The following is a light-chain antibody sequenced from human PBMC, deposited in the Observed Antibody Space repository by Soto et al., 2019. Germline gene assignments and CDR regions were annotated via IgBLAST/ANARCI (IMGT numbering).Light chain of an antibody. CDR3: SSYTSTATLAV. Sequence: QSALTQPASVSGSPGQSITISCTGTGSDIGGYDFVSWYQQYPGKAPKLVIYEVSSRPSGVSSRFSDSKSGNTASLTISGLQADDEADYYGSSYTSTATLAVFGGGTKLTVL. CDR1: GSDIGGYDF. J-gene: IGLJ2*01. CDR2: EVS. V-gene: IGLV2-14*01.